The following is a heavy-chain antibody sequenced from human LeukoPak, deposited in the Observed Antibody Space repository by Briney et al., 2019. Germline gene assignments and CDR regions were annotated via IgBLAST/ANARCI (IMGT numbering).Heavy chain of an antibody. Sequence: PGVSLRLSCAASGFNLHRHAMSWVRQTPGKGLEWVADIRSDSSTTAYADSVKGRFIISRDNSKMTLYLQMNSLRAEDTAVYYSAKKANFWSALDYWGQGTLVTVSS. CDR3: AKKANFWSALDY. D-gene: IGHD3-3*01. J-gene: IGHJ4*02. CDR1: GFNLHRHA. CDR2: IRSDSSTT. V-gene: IGHV3-23*01.